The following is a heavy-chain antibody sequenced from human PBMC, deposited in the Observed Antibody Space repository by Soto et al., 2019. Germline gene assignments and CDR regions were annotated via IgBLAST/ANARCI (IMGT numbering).Heavy chain of an antibody. Sequence: SQTLSLTCAISGDSVSSNSAAWNWIRQSPSRGLEWLGRTYYRSKWYNDYAVSVKSRITINPDTSKNQFSLQLNSVTPEDTAVYYCAREDCTNGVCRFYYMEVWGKGTTVTVSS. CDR3: AREDCTNGVCRFYYMEV. CDR1: GDSVSSNSAA. CDR2: TYYRSKWYN. D-gene: IGHD2-8*01. V-gene: IGHV6-1*01. J-gene: IGHJ6*03.